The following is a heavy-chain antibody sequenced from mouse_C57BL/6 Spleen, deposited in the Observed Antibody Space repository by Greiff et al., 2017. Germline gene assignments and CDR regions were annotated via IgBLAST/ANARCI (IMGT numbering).Heavy chain of an antibody. CDR1: GFSFNTYA. V-gene: IGHV10-1*01. CDR2: IRRKSNNYAT. CDR3: VRYRTGYFDV. Sequence: VQLQQSGGGLVQPKGSLKLSCAASGFSFNTYAMNWVRQAPGKGLEWVARIRRKSNNYATYHAYSVKDRFTISRYDSESLLYLQMMNLKTEDTAMYDCVRYRTGYFDVWGTGTTVTVSS. D-gene: IGHD2-14*01. J-gene: IGHJ1*03.